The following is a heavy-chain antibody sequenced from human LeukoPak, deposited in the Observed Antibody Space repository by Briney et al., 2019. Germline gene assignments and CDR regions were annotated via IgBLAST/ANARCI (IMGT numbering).Heavy chain of an antibody. V-gene: IGHV3-33*01. D-gene: IGHD6-19*01. J-gene: IGHJ4*02. Sequence: GRSLRLSCAASGFSFSSYGMHWVRQAPGKGLEWVAVIWYDGSKKYYADSVKGRFIISRDNSRNTLYLQMNSLRVEDTAVYYCARLGPASSGWPESFDYWGQGTLVTVSS. CDR3: ARLGPASSGWPESFDY. CDR1: GFSFSSYG. CDR2: IWYDGSKK.